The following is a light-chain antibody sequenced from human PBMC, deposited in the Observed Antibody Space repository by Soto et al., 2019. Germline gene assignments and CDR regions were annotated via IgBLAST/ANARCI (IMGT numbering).Light chain of an antibody. CDR2: EDS. CDR3: CSYAGSFSVI. V-gene: IGLV2-23*02. Sequence: QSALTQPASVSGSPGQSITISCTGTHSDVGSYNLVSWYQQHPGKAPKLIIYEDSKRPSGVSNRFSGSKSGYTASLTISGLEAEDEADYYCCSYAGSFSVIFCGGTKLTVL. CDR1: HSDVGSYNL. J-gene: IGLJ2*01.